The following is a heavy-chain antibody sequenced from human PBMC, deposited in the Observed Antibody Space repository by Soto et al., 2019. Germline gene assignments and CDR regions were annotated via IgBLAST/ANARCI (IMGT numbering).Heavy chain of an antibody. J-gene: IGHJ6*02. CDR3: AREVVAAAGPYYYYYGMDF. D-gene: IGHD6-13*01. CDR2: IIPIFGTA. V-gene: IGHV1-69*01. Sequence: SVKVSWEASRGGFRSSAIWWARQAPGQGLEWMGGIIPIFGTANYAQKFQGRVTITADESTSTAYMELSSLRSEDTAVYYCAREVVAAAGPYYYYYGMDFWGQGTTVTVSS. CDR1: RGGFRSSA.